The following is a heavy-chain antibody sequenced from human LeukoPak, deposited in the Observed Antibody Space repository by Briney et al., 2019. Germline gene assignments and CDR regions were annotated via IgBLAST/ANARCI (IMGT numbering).Heavy chain of an antibody. V-gene: IGHV4-34*01. Sequence: PSETLSLTCAVYGGSFSGYYWSWIRQPPGKGLEWIGSIYDNGGTYQNSSLKSRVTISVDTSKNQFSLKLNSVTAADTAVYYCARDQSGGRGLNAFDIWGPGTMVTVSS. CDR2: IYDNGGT. J-gene: IGHJ3*02. CDR3: ARDQSGGRGLNAFDI. D-gene: IGHD2-15*01. CDR1: GGSFSGYY.